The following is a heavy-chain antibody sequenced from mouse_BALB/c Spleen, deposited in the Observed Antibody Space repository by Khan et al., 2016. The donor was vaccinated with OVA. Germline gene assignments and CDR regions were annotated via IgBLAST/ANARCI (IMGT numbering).Heavy chain of an antibody. J-gene: IGHJ3*01. CDR2: ILYSGST. D-gene: IGHD2-14*01. V-gene: IGHV3-8*02. Sequence: EVELVESGPSLVKPSQTLSLTCSVTGDSITSGYWCWIRKFPGNKLEYMGYILYSGSTYYNPSLKSRISITRHTSQNPYYLQLNSVTTEDTATYYCARSTYRYAFAYWGQGTLVTVAA. CDR3: ARSTYRYAFAY. CDR1: GDSITSGY.